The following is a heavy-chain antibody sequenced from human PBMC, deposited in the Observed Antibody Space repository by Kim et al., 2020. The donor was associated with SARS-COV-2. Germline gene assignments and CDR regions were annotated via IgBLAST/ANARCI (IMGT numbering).Heavy chain of an antibody. V-gene: IGHV3-13*01. CDR3: ARGRPSREFDY. J-gene: IGHJ4*02. CDR1: GFTFSSYD. Sequence: GGSLRLSCAASGFTFSSYDMHWVRQATGKGLEWVSAIGTAGDTYYPGSVKGRFTISRENAKNSLYLQMNSLRAGDTAVYYCARGRPSREFDYWGQGTLVTVSS. D-gene: IGHD2-2*01. CDR2: IGTAGDT.